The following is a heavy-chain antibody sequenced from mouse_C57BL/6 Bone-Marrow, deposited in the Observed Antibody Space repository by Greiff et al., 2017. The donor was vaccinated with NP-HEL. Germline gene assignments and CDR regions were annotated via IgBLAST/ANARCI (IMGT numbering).Heavy chain of an antibody. CDR3: ARPSTVSHWYFDV. D-gene: IGHD1-1*01. Sequence: EVQGVESGGGLVQPGGSLKLSCAASGFTFSDYYMYWVRQTPEKRLEWVAYISNGGGSTYYPDTVKGRFTISRDNAKNTLYLQMSRLKSEDTAMYYCARPSTVSHWYFDVWGTGTTVTVSS. CDR1: GFTFSDYY. V-gene: IGHV5-12*01. CDR2: ISNGGGST. J-gene: IGHJ1*03.